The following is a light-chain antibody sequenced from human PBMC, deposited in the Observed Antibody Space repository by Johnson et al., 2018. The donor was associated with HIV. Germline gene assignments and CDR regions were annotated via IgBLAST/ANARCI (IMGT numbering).Light chain of an antibody. V-gene: IGLV1-51*01. Sequence: QSVLTQPPSVSAAPGQKVIISCSGSSSNIGNNYVSWYQQLPGTAPKLLIYDNNKRPSGIPDRFSGSKSGTSATLGITGLQTGDEADYYCGTWDSSLSGVFGTGTKVTVL. CDR1: SSNIGNNY. CDR2: DNN. J-gene: IGLJ1*01. CDR3: GTWDSSLSGV.